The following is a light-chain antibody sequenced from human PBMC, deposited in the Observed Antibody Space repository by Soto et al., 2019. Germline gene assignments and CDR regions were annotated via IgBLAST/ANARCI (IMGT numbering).Light chain of an antibody. CDR1: SSDVGSYNL. Sequence: QSALTQPASVSGSPGQSITISCTGTSSDVGSYNLVSWYQQHPGKAPKLMISEGSKRPSGVSNRFSCSKSGNTASLTISGLQAEDEADYYCCSYAGSSTYVFGTGTKLTVL. V-gene: IGLV2-23*01. CDR2: EGS. CDR3: CSYAGSSTYV. J-gene: IGLJ1*01.